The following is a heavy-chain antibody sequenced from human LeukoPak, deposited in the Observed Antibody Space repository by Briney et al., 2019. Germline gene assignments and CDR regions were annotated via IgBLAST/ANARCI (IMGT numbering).Heavy chain of an antibody. J-gene: IGHJ4*02. V-gene: IGHV3-23*01. CDR2: SSGSGGST. D-gene: IGHD3-22*01. CDR1: GFAFSSYA. Sequence: GGSRRLSCAASGFAFSSYAMSWVRQAPGKGLDWVSASSGSGGSTYYADSVKGRFTISRDNSKNTLYLQMNSLRAEHTAVYYCAKFPPYYYDTHFDYWGQGTLATVSS. CDR3: AKFPPYYYDTHFDY.